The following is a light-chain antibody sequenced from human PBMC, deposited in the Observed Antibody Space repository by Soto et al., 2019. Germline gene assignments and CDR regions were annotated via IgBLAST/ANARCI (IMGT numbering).Light chain of an antibody. CDR1: SRDVGGYNY. J-gene: IGLJ2*01. V-gene: IGLV2-8*01. CDR3: SSFAGNNNLV. CDR2: EVS. Sequence: QSALTQPPSASGSPGQSVTISCTGTSRDVGGYNYVSCYQQHPGKAPKLMISEVSKRPSGVPDRFSGSKSGNTASLTVSGLQAEDEADYYCSSFAGNNNLVFGGGTKVTVL.